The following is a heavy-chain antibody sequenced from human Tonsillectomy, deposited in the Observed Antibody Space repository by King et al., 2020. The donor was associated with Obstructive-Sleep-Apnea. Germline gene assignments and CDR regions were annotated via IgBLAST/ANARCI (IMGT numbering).Heavy chain of an antibody. J-gene: IGHJ6*02. V-gene: IGHV4-4*02. Sequence: QLQESGPGLVKPSGTLSLTFAVSGGSISSSNWWSWVRQPPGKGLEWMGEIYHSGSTNYNPSLKIRVTISVDKSKNQFSLKLSSVTAADTAVYYCARGGTSYLYYYGMDVWGQGTTVTVSS. CDR3: ARGGTSYLYYYGMDV. CDR1: GGSISSSNW. CDR2: IYHSGST. D-gene: IGHD2-2*01.